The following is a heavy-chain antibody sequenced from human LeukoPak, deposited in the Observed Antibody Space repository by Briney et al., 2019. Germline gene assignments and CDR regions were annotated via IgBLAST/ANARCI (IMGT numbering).Heavy chain of an antibody. D-gene: IGHD3-3*01. CDR2: INHSGST. J-gene: IGHJ4*02. Sequence: PSETLSLTCAVYGGSFSGYYWSWIRQPPGKGLEWIGEINHSGSTNYNPSLKSRVTISVDTSKNQFSLKLSSVTAADTAVYYCARGSVLRFLEWLFDYWGQGTLVTVSS. CDR3: ARGSVLRFLEWLFDY. V-gene: IGHV4-34*01. CDR1: GGSFSGYY.